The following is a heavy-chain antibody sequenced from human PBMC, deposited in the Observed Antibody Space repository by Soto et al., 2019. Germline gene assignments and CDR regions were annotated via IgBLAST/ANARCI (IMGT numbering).Heavy chain of an antibody. CDR2: MNPNSGDT. CDR1: GYTFTGYY. CDR3: ARVFIAAAGRGYFQH. Sequence: ASVKVSCKASGYTFTGYYMHWVRQAPGQGLEWMGWMNPNSGDTGYAQKFQGRVTMTRNTSISTAYMELSSLRSEDTAVYYCARVFIAAAGRGYFQHWGQGTLVTVSS. J-gene: IGHJ1*01. D-gene: IGHD6-13*01. V-gene: IGHV1-2*02.